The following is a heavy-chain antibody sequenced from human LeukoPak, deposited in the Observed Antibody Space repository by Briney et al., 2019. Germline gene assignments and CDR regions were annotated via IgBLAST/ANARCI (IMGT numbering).Heavy chain of an antibody. D-gene: IGHD3-10*01. J-gene: IGHJ4*02. CDR1: GYTFTGYY. V-gene: IGHV1-2*02. CDR2: INPNSGGT. CDR3: ARGPRMVRGVISTGLYYFDY. Sequence: ASVKVSCKASGYTFTGYYMHWVRQAPGQGLEWMGWINPNSGGTNYAQKFQGRVIMTRDTSISTAYMELSRLRSDDTAVYYCARGPRMVRGVISTGLYYFDYWGQGTLVTVSS.